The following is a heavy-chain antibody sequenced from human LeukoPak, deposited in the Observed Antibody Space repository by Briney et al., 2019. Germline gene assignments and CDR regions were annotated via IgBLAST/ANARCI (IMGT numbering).Heavy chain of an antibody. CDR1: GGSISSGGYS. D-gene: IGHD3-10*01. J-gene: IGHJ3*02. CDR2: IYYSGST. V-gene: IGHV4-31*03. CDR3: ARDWGSGSYYKRVEAFDI. Sequence: MASETLSLTCTVSGGSISSGGYSWSWIRQRPGKGLEWIGYIYYSGSTYYNPSLKSRVTISVDTSKNQFSLKLSSVTAADTAVYYCARDWGSGSYYKRVEAFDIWGQGTMVTVSS.